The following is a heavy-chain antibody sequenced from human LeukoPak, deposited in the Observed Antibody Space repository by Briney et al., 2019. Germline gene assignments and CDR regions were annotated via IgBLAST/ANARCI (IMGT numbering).Heavy chain of an antibody. CDR1: GFTVSSNY. V-gene: IGHV3-53*01. D-gene: IGHD5-12*01. Sequence: GGSLRLSCAASGFTVSSNYMNWVRQAPGKGPEWVSVITSGGNTYYADSVKGRFTTSRDNSKNTLYVQMTSLRAEDTAIYYCARGRGYRDYDRPLDYWGQGTLVTVSS. CDR2: ITSGGNT. CDR3: ARGRGYRDYDRPLDY. J-gene: IGHJ4*02.